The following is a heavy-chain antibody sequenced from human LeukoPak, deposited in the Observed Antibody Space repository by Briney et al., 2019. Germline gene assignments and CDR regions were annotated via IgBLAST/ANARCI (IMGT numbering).Heavy chain of an antibody. Sequence: GGSLRLSCAASGFTVSSNYMSWVRQAPGKGLEWVSVIYSGGSTYYADSVKGRFTISRDNSKNTLYLQMNSLRAEDTAVYYCARADYGDSFSEHWGQGTLVTVSS. D-gene: IGHD4-17*01. V-gene: IGHV3-53*01. CDR1: GFTVSSNY. J-gene: IGHJ1*01. CDR3: ARADYGDSFSEH. CDR2: IYSGGST.